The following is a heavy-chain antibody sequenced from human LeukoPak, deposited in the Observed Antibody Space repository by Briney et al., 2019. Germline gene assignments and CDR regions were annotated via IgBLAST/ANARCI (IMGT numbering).Heavy chain of an antibody. D-gene: IGHD5-18*01. CDR2: TNHSGST. CDR3: ARLKGDTAMVHNWFDP. V-gene: IGHV4-34*01. Sequence: SETLSLTCAVYGGSFSGYYWSWIRQPPGKGLEWIGETNHSGSTNYNPSLKSRVTISVDTSKNQFSLKLSSVTAADTAVYYCARLKGDTAMVHNWFDPWGQGTLVTVSS. J-gene: IGHJ5*02. CDR1: GGSFSGYY.